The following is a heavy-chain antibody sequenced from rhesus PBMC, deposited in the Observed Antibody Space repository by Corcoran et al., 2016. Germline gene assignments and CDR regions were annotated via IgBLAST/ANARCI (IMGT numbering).Heavy chain of an antibody. CDR3: ARDPPYSNYFDY. CDR1: GGSISSNY. CDR2: ISGSGGST. J-gene: IGHJ4*01. Sequence: QLQLQESGPGLVKPSETLSLTCAVSGGSISSNYWSWIRQPPGKGLEWIGRISGSGGSTDYTPSLTSRVTISTDPSKNQLSLKLSSVTAADTAVYYCARDPPYSNYFDYWGQGVLVTVSS. D-gene: IGHD4-23*01. V-gene: IGHV4-173*01.